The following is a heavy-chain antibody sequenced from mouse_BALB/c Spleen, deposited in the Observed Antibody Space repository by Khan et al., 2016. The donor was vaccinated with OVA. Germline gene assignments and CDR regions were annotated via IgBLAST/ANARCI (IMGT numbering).Heavy chain of an antibody. Sequence: EVQLQESGPDVVTPAALVCMTCTVSGFYITDSYIHWVHQRPDQGLEWMGGICPDNGNTKYDPMFQGQAIITADTSSNTAYLQLSSLTSEDTAVYYCPRSNLHYFDYWGQGTTLTVSS. CDR1: GFYITDSY. CDR3: PRSNLHYFDY. V-gene: IGHV14-1*02. CDR2: ICPDNGNT. J-gene: IGHJ2*01. D-gene: IGHD4-1*01.